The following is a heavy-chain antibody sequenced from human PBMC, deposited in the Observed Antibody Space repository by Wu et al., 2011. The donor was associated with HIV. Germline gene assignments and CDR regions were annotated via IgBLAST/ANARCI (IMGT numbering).Heavy chain of an antibody. Sequence: VQLVQSGAEVKKPGASVKVSCKASGYTFADYYIHWVRQAPGQGLEWMGYINPNNGGTNYVERFQDRVTMTRDTSINTAYLELSRLRYDDTAVYYCARDFGGDEEYWGQGTLVTVSS. CDR2: INPNNGGT. CDR3: ARDFGGDEEY. CDR1: GYTFADYY. J-gene: IGHJ4*02. D-gene: IGHD2-21*01. V-gene: IGHV1-2*02.